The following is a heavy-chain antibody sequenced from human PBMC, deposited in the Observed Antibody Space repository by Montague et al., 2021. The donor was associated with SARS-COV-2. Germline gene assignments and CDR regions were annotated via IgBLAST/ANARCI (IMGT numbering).Heavy chain of an antibody. D-gene: IGHD3-10*01. V-gene: IGHV4-61*02. CDR1: GASVTTGHYY. CDR3: ARVRGAALYFGEVGYYGMVV. CDR2: VYPSGNT. J-gene: IGHJ6*02. Sequence: TLSLTCTVSGASVTTGHYYWSWIQQPAGKGLEWIGRVYPSGNTNYNPSLRSRVSISVDMSKNQISLKLSSVTAADTAVYYCARVRGAALYFGEVGYYGMVVWGQGTTVTVSS.